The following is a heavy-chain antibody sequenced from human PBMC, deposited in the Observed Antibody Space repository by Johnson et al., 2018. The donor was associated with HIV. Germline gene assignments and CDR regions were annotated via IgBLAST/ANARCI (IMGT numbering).Heavy chain of an antibody. Sequence: VQLVESGGGLIQPGGSLRLSCAASGFTVSSNYMSWVRQAPGKGLEWVSVIYSGGSTYYADSVKGRFTISRDNSKNTLYLQMNSLRAEDTAVYYCARDMVGATSDDAVYIWGQGTMVTVSS. V-gene: IGHV3-66*03. J-gene: IGHJ3*02. CDR2: IYSGGST. D-gene: IGHD1-26*01. CDR1: GFTVSSNY. CDR3: ARDMVGATSDDAVYI.